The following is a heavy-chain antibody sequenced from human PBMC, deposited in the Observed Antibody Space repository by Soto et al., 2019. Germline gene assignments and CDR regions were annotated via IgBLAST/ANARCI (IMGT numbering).Heavy chain of an antibody. CDR3: VRGDVTTVTTTLDY. V-gene: IGHV1-2*04. CDR2: INSNTGGT. CDR1: GYTFIGYY. J-gene: IGHJ4*02. Sequence: QVQLVQSGAEVTKPGASLKVSCKTSGYTFIGYYMHWVRQAPGQGLEWMGWINSNTGGTKYAQKFQGWVTMTTDTSIRTAYLDVSRLRSDATSVYYCVRGDVTTVTTTLDYWGEGTLVTVSS. D-gene: IGHD4-17*01.